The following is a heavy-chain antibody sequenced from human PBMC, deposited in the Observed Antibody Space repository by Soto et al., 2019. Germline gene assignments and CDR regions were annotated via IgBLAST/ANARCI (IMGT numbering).Heavy chain of an antibody. V-gene: IGHV3-23*01. CDR2: ISGSGGST. D-gene: IGHD6-6*01. CDR1: GFTFSSYA. CDR3: AKLALRAARPPHYFDY. Sequence: GSLRLSCAASGFTFSSYAMSWVRQALGKGLEWVSAISGSGGSTYYADSVKGRFTISRDNSKNTLYLQMNSLRAEDTAVYYCAKLALRAARPPHYFDYWGQGTLVTVSS. J-gene: IGHJ4*02.